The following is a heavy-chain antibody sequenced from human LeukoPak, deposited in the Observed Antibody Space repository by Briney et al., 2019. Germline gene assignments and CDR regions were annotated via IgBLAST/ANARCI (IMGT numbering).Heavy chain of an antibody. D-gene: IGHD3-3*01. Sequence: ASVKVSCKVSGYTLTELSMHWVRQAPGKGLEWMGGFDPEDGETIYAQKFQGRVTMTEDTSTDTAYMEPSSLRSEDTAVYYCATGVVTGIEFDYWGQGTLVTVSS. J-gene: IGHJ4*02. CDR1: GYTLTELS. V-gene: IGHV1-24*01. CDR3: ATGVVTGIEFDY. CDR2: FDPEDGET.